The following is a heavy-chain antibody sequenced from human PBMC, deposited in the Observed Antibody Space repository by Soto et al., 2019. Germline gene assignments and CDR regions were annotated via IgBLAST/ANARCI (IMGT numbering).Heavy chain of an antibody. Sequence: QVQLVQSGAEVKKPGASVKVSCKASGYTFTSYYMHWVRQAPGQGLEWMGIINPSGGSTSYAQKFQGRVTMTRNTSTSTVYRELSSLRSEDTAVYYCARDRGEYCGGDCYSGWFDPWGQGPLVTVSS. CDR1: GYTFTSYY. CDR2: INPSGGST. D-gene: IGHD2-21*02. J-gene: IGHJ5*02. V-gene: IGHV1-46*01. CDR3: ARDRGEYCGGDCYSGWFDP.